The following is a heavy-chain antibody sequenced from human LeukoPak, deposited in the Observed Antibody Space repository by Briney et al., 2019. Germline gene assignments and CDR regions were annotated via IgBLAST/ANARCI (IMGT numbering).Heavy chain of an antibody. D-gene: IGHD3-10*01. V-gene: IGHV4-34*01. Sequence: SETLSLTCAVYGGSFSGYYWSWIRQPPGKGLEWIGEINHSGSTNYNPSLKSRVTISVDTSKNQFSLKLSSVTAADTAVYYCACNYGSGSYNYYYYYMDVWGKGTTVTISS. CDR2: INHSGST. CDR3: ACNYGSGSYNYYYYYMDV. CDR1: GGSFSGYY. J-gene: IGHJ6*03.